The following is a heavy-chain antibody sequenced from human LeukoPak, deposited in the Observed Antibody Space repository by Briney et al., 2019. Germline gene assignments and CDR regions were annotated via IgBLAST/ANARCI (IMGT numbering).Heavy chain of an antibody. CDR1: GFTFSSYA. CDR2: ISGSGGST. J-gene: IGHJ6*03. Sequence: PGRSLRLSCAASGFTFSSYAMSWVRQAPGKGLEWVSAISGSGGSTYYADSVKGRFTISRDNSKNTLYLQMNSLRAEDTAVYYCAKDSSGYYYVDDYYYYYYMDVWGKGTTVTVSS. CDR3: AKDSSGYYYVDDYYYYYYMDV. D-gene: IGHD3-22*01. V-gene: IGHV3-23*01.